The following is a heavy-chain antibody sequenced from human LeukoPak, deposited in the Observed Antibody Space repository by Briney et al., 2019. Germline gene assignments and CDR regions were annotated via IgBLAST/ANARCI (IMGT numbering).Heavy chain of an antibody. V-gene: IGHV3-48*03. J-gene: IGHJ4*02. D-gene: IGHD6-6*01. CDR3: ASHPSSSSDY. CDR1: GFTFSSYE. CDR2: ISSSGSTI. Sequence: GGSLRLSCVASGFTFSSYEMNWVRQAPGRGLEWVSYISSSGSTIYYADSVKGRFTISRDNAKNSLYLQMNSLRAEDTAVYYCASHPSSSSDYWGQGTLVTVSS.